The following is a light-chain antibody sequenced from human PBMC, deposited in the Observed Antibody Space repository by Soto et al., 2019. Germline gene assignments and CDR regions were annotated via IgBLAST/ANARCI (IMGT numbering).Light chain of an antibody. V-gene: IGKV3-20*01. J-gene: IGKJ5*01. CDR1: QSVSSSY. CDR3: QQFGSSPVT. Sequence: EIVLTQSPGTLSLSPGERATLSCRASQSVSSSYLAWYQQKPGQAPRLLIYGASSRATGIPDRFSGSGSGTDFTLTISRLEPEDVAVYYCQQFGSSPVTFGQGTRLEIK. CDR2: GAS.